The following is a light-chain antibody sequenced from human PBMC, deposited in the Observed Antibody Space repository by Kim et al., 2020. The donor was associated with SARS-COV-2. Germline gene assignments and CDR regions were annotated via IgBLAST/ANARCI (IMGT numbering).Light chain of an antibody. J-gene: IGKJ5*01. CDR1: QSVSSVY. CDR3: QQYGNSPIT. V-gene: IGKV3-20*01. Sequence: PGERATLSCRASQSVSSVYLAWYQQKPGQAPRLVIYGASSRATGIPDRFSGGGSGTDFTLTISRLEPEDFAVYYCQQYGNSPITFGQGTRLEIK. CDR2: GAS.